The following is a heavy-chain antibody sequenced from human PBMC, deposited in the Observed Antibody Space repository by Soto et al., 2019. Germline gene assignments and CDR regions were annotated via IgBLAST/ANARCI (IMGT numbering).Heavy chain of an antibody. CDR1: GFTFSSYA. CDR2: ISGSGGST. CDR3: ATDSDCTNGVCYELN. J-gene: IGHJ4*02. V-gene: IGHV3-23*01. Sequence: GGSLRLSCAASGFTFSSYAMSWVRQAPGKGLEWVSAISGSGGSTYYADSVKGRFTISRDNSKNTLYLQMNSLRAEDTAVYYCATDSDCTNGVCYELNWGQGTLVTVSS. D-gene: IGHD2-8*01.